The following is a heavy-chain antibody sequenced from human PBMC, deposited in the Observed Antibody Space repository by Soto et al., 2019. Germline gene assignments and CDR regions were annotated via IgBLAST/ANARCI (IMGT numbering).Heavy chain of an antibody. Sequence: QVQLVQSGAEVKKPGASVKVSCKASGYTFSSYGTSWVRQAPGQGLEWMGWISAYNGNTNYAQKFQGRVTMTTDTCTSPAYMELRSLRSDDTAVYYCARGGKSCTNGVCSFYGMDAWGQGTTVTVSS. V-gene: IGHV1-18*01. CDR2: ISAYNGNT. J-gene: IGHJ6*02. CDR3: ARGGKSCTNGVCSFYGMDA. CDR1: GYTFSSYG. D-gene: IGHD2-8*01.